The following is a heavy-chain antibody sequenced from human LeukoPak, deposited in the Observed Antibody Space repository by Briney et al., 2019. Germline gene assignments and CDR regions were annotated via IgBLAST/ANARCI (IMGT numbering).Heavy chain of an antibody. D-gene: IGHD2-2*02. CDR2: ISSNGGGT. CDR3: VRGRSYTASYFDY. V-gene: IGHV3-64D*06. J-gene: IGHJ4*02. CDR1: GFTFSSYA. Sequence: PGGSLRLSCSVSGFTFSSYAMHWVRQAPGKGLEYVSAISSNGGGTYYADSVKGRFTISRDNSKNTLYLQMSSLRAEDTAVCYCVRGRSYTASYFDYWGQGTLVTVSS.